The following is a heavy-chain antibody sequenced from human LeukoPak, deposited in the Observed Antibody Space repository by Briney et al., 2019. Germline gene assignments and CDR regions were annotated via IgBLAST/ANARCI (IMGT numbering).Heavy chain of an antibody. Sequence: GGSLRLSCAASGFTFSSYSMNWVRQAPGKGLEWVSYISSSSSTIYYADSVKGRFTISRDNAKNSLYLQMNSLRAEDTAVYYCARLSDYYDSSGYYRDAFDIWGQGTMVTVSS. J-gene: IGHJ3*02. V-gene: IGHV3-48*01. CDR3: ARLSDYYDSSGYYRDAFDI. D-gene: IGHD3-22*01. CDR2: ISSSSSTI. CDR1: GFTFSSYS.